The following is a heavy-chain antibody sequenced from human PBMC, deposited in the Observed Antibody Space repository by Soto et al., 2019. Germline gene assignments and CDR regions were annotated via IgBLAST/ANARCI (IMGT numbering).Heavy chain of an antibody. CDR2: IRAYNGNT. Sequence: QVQLVQSGADVKKPGASVKVSCKASGYTFTSYAISWVRQAPGQGLEWRGWIRAYNGNTNYAQKLPGRVTTPTDTSATTAYMELRSLRSDDTAVYYCARAGPPAGYLGQGTLVTVSS. V-gene: IGHV1-18*01. CDR3: ARAGPPAGY. CDR1: GYTFTSYA. J-gene: IGHJ4*02.